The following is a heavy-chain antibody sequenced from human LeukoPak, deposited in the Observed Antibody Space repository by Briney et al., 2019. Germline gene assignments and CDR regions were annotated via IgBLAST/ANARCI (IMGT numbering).Heavy chain of an antibody. CDR2: IVVGSGNT. CDR3: AAPARDSSGSPFDY. Sequence: GASVRVSFKASGFTFTSSAVQWVRQARGQRLEWIGWIVVGSGNTNYAQKFQERVTITRDMSTSTAYMELSSLRSEDTAVYYCAAPARDSSGSPFDYWGQGTLVTVSS. D-gene: IGHD3-22*01. J-gene: IGHJ4*02. V-gene: IGHV1-58*01. CDR1: GFTFTSSA.